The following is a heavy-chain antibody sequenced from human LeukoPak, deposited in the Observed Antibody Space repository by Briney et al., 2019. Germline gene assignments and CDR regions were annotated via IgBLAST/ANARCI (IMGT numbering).Heavy chain of an antibody. Sequence: SCKASGDTFTSYYMHWVRQAPGKGLEWVAFIRYDGSNKYYADSVKGRFTISRDNSKNTLYLQMNSLRAEDTAVYYCAKDPYYGSGSYYTPYYFDYWGQGTLVTVSS. CDR3: AKDPYYGSGSYYTPYYFDY. CDR2: IRYDGSNK. D-gene: IGHD3-10*01. V-gene: IGHV3-30*02. J-gene: IGHJ4*02. CDR1: GDTFTSYY.